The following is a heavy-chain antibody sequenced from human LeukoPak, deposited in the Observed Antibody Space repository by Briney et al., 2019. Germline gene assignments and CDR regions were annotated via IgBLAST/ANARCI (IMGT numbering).Heavy chain of an antibody. J-gene: IGHJ6*03. CDR1: GFTFSSYA. V-gene: IGHV3-23*01. CDR2: INGNGGST. Sequence: PGGSLRLSCAASGFTFSSYAISWVRQAPGKGLEWVSAINGNGGSTYYADSVKGRVTISRDNSKNTLYLQMNSLRAEDTAVYYCASSGRGYDFWSGYLSYYYYYMDVWGKGTTVTVSS. D-gene: IGHD3-3*01. CDR3: ASSGRGYDFWSGYLSYYYYYMDV.